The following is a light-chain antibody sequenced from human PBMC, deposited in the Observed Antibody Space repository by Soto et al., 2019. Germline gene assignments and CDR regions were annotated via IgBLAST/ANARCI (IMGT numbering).Light chain of an antibody. J-gene: IGKJ4*01. CDR1: QSVSSY. CDR3: QQYGSTLT. CDR2: DIS. V-gene: IGKV3-15*01. Sequence: ENVVTQSPATLSLSPGETATLSFRASQSVSSYLAWYQPNPAQAPRLLIYDISTRATGVPARFSGSGSGTEFTLTISGLQSEDFAVYYCQQYGSTLTFGGGTKVDIK.